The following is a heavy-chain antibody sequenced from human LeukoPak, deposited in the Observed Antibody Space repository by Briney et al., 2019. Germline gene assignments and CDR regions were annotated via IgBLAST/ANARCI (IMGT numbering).Heavy chain of an antibody. CDR1: ADSVSSNSAA. CDR2: TYYRSKWYN. D-gene: IGHD4-17*01. CDR3: AREGINYGDYVITLYYYYYGMDV. V-gene: IGHV6-1*01. Sequence: SQTLSLTCAVSADSVSSNSAAWNWIRQSPSRGLEWLGRTYYRSKWYNDYAVSVKSRITINPDTSKNQFSLQLNSVTPEDTAVYYCAREGINYGDYVITLYYYYYGMDVWGQGTTVTVSS. J-gene: IGHJ6*02.